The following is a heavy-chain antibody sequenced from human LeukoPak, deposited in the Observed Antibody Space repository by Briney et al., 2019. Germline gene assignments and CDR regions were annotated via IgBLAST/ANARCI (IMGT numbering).Heavy chain of an antibody. V-gene: IGHV3-48*01. CDR1: GFTFSTYS. Sequence: PGGSLRLSCAASGFTFSTYSMNWVRQAPGKGLEWVSYISSSTSTTYYADSVKGRFTISRDNSKNTLYLQMNSLRAEDTAVYYCAKDREVVVVAATTFDIWGQGTMVTVSS. CDR2: ISSSTSTT. D-gene: IGHD2-15*01. J-gene: IGHJ3*02. CDR3: AKDREVVVVAATTFDI.